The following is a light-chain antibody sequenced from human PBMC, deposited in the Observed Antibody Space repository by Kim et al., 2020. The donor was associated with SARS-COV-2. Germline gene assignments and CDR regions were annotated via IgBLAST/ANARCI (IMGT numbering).Light chain of an antibody. J-gene: IGKJ2*01. CDR3: QHYGTSPVA. Sequence: WSPGESATHSCRASQSVDSNDLAWYQQKPGQAPSLGISAAYNRATGIPDRFSGSVSGTDFTLTITRLEPEDFVLYYCQHYGTSPVAFGQGTKLEI. CDR1: QSVDSND. V-gene: IGKV3-20*01. CDR2: AAY.